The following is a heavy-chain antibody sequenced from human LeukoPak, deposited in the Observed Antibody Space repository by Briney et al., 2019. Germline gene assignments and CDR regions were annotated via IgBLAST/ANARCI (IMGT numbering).Heavy chain of an antibody. Sequence: PSETLSLTCAVYGGSFSGYYWSWIRQPPGKGLEWIGEINHSGSTNHNPSLRSRVTISVATSKTQFSLKLSSVTAADTAVYYCARTRCSGGSCYSFYFDYWGQGTLVTVSS. CDR1: GGSFSGYY. CDR2: INHSGST. V-gene: IGHV4-34*01. D-gene: IGHD2-15*01. CDR3: ARTRCSGGSCYSFYFDY. J-gene: IGHJ4*02.